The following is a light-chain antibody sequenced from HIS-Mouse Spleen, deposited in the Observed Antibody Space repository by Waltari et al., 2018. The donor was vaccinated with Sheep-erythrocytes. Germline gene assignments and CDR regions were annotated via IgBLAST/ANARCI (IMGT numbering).Light chain of an antibody. CDR2: WAS. J-gene: IGKJ1*01. Sequence: DIVMTQSPDSLAVSLGERATINCKSSQSVLYSSNNKNYLAWYQQKPGQPPKLLIYWASTRESRVPDRFSGSWSGTDFTLTISSLQAEDVAVYYCQQYYSTPPVTFGQGTKVEIK. V-gene: IGKV4-1*01. CDR1: QSVLYSSNNKNY. CDR3: QQYYSTPPVT.